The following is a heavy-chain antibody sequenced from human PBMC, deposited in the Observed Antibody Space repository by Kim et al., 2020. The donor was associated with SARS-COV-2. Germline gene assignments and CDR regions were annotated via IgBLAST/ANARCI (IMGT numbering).Heavy chain of an antibody. V-gene: IGHV3-11*04. CDR2: SNI. CDR3: ARDLGGYFDY. J-gene: IGHJ4*02. D-gene: IGHD3-16*01. Sequence: SNIYYADSVKGRFTISQDNAKNSLYLQMNSLRAEDTAVYYCARDLGGYFDYWGQGTLVTVSS.